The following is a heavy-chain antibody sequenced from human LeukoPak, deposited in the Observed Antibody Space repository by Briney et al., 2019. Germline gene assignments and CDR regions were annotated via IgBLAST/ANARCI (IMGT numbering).Heavy chain of an antibody. CDR3: ARGAAPPAARPRYYYYYGMDV. D-gene: IGHD6-6*01. Sequence: PSETLSLTCAVYGGSFSGYYWSWIRQPPGKGLEWIGEINHSGSTNYNPSLKSRVTISVDTSKNQFSLKLSSVTAADTAVYYCARGAAPPAARPRYYYYYGMDVWGQGTTVTVSS. CDR2: INHSGST. CDR1: GGSFSGYY. V-gene: IGHV4-34*01. J-gene: IGHJ6*02.